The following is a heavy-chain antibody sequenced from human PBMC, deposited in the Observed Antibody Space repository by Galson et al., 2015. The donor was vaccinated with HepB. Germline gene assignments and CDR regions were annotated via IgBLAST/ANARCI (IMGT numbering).Heavy chain of an antibody. CDR2: ISSSSSYI. CDR1: GFTFSSYS. J-gene: IGHJ4*02. V-gene: IGHV3-21*01. D-gene: IGHD3-10*01. CDR3: ARESSYYYGSGSYPGDY. Sequence: SLRLSCAASGFTFSSYSMNWVRQAPGKGLEWVSSISSSSSYIYYADSVKGRFTISRDNAKNSLYLQMNSLRAEDTAVYYCARESSYYYGSGSYPGDYWGQGTLVTVSS.